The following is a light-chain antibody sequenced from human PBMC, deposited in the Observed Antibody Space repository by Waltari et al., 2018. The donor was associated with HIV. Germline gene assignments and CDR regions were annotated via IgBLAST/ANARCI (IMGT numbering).Light chain of an antibody. CDR3: LLSYSGARFWV. CDR1: TGAVTSGHY. V-gene: IGLV7-46*01. CDR2: DTS. Sequence: QAVVTQEPSLTVSPGGTVTLTCGSSTGAVTSGHYPYWFQQKPGQAPRTLIYDTSNKHSGTPARFSGSLRGGKAALTLSGAQPEDEAEYYCLLSYSGARFWVFGGGTKLTVL. J-gene: IGLJ3*02.